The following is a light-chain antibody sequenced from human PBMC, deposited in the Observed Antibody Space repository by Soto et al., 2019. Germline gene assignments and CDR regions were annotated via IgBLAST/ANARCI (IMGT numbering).Light chain of an antibody. CDR1: QSISSY. V-gene: IGKV1-39*01. J-gene: IGKJ1*01. Sequence: DIQMTQSQSSLSASVGDRVTITCRASQSISSYLNWYQQKPGKAPKLLIYAASSLQSGVPSRFSGIGSGTESTLPLRSLKPDDFATDYCQPYNSYWTFCPGTKVDIK. CDR3: QPYNSYWT. CDR2: AAS.